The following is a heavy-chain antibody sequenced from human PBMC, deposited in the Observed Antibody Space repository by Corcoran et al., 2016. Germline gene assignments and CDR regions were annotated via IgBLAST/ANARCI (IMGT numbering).Heavy chain of an antibody. V-gene: IGHV5-51*01. CDR3: ARLWGGVRGVSNWFDP. J-gene: IGHJ5*02. Sequence: EVQLVQSGAEVKKPGESLKISCKGSGYSFTSYWIGWVRQMPGKGLEWMGIIYPGDSDTRYSPSFQGQVTISADKSIHTAYLQWSSLKASDTALYYCARLWGGVRGVSNWFDPWGQGTLVTVSS. CDR2: IYPGDSDT. D-gene: IGHD3-10*01. CDR1: GYSFTSYW.